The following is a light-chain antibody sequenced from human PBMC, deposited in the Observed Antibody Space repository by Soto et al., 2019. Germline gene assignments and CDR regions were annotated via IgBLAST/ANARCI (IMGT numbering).Light chain of an antibody. J-gene: IGLJ1*01. CDR2: SNN. Sequence: AVLKQPPPASGAPGQRVTIRCSGNSSNIGSNTVNWYQQLPGTAPKLLIYSNNQRPSGVPDRFSGSKSGTSASLAISGLQSEDEADYYCAAWDDSLNGYYVFGTGTKVTVL. CDR1: SSNIGSNT. CDR3: AAWDDSLNGYYV. V-gene: IGLV1-44*01.